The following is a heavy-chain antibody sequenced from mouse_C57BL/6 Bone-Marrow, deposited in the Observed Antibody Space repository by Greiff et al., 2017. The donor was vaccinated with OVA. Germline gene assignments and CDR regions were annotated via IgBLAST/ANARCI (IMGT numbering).Heavy chain of an antibody. D-gene: IGHD1-1*01. CDR1: GYAFTNYL. CDR3: ARGGYYGSPFYWYFDV. Sequence: QVQLQQSGAELVRPGTSVKVSCKASGYAFTNYLIEWVKQRPGQGLEWIGVINPGSGGTNYNEKFKGKATLTADKSSSTAYMQLSSLTSEDSAVYFCARGGYYGSPFYWYFDVWGTGTTVTVSS. CDR2: INPGSGGT. V-gene: IGHV1-54*01. J-gene: IGHJ1*03.